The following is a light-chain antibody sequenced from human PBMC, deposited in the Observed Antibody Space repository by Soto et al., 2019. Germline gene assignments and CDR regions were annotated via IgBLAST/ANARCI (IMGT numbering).Light chain of an antibody. Sequence: QSALTQPASVSGSPGQSSTISCTGTSSDIGTYNSVSWYQHHPGKDPKLLIFEVIDRPSGVSDRFSGYKSGNTASLTISGLQPEDEADYYCCSYTSTYTLVFGGGTKGTVL. CDR3: CSYTSTYTLV. J-gene: IGLJ3*02. V-gene: IGLV2-14*01. CDR1: SSDIGTYNS. CDR2: EVI.